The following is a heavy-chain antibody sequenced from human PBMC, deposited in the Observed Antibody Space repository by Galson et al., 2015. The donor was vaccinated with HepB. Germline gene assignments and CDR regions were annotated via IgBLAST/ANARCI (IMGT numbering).Heavy chain of an antibody. CDR1: GYTFTCYD. CDR3: ARRGIAAAGNWFDP. V-gene: IGHV1-8*01. Sequence: SVKVSCKASGYTFTCYDINWVRQATGQGLEWMGWMNPNSGNTGYAQKFQGRVTMTRNTSISTAYMELSSLRSEDTAVYYCARRGIAAAGNWFDPWGQGTLVTVSS. CDR2: MNPNSGNT. J-gene: IGHJ5*02. D-gene: IGHD6-13*01.